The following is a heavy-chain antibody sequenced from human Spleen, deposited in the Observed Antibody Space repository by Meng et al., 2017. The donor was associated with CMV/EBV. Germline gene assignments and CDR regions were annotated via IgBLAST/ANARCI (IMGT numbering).Heavy chain of an antibody. CDR1: GDSISSISNNYYS. CDR3: ATAGGAIILLGGAFDV. D-gene: IGHD3-16*01. Sequence: SETLSLTCTVSGDSISSISNNYYSWNWIRQPPGKGLEWIGSIYYSGSTYYNPSLKSRVTISVDTSKNQFSLKLSSVTAADTAVYFCATAGGAIILLGGAFDVWGQGAMVTVSS. V-gene: IGHV4-39*07. J-gene: IGHJ3*01. CDR2: IYYSGST.